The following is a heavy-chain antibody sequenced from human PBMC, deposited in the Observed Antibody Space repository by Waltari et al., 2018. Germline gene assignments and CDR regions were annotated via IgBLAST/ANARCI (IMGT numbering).Heavy chain of an antibody. CDR1: GGSISSSSYY. J-gene: IGHJ6*03. Sequence: QLQLQESGPGLVKPSETLSLTCTVSGGSISSSSYYWGWIRQPPGKGLEWIGSIYYSGSTYYNPSLKSRVTISVDTSKNQFSLKLSSVTAADTAVYYCVREKSIAVAGTSYMDVWGKGTTVTISS. D-gene: IGHD6-19*01. CDR2: IYYSGST. V-gene: IGHV4-39*07. CDR3: VREKSIAVAGTSYMDV.